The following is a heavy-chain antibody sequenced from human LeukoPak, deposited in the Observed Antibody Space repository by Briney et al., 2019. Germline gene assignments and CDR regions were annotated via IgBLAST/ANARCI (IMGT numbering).Heavy chain of an antibody. V-gene: IGHV3-66*01. D-gene: IGHD6-13*01. CDR3: ARGIAAAASPDY. CDR2: IYSGGST. CDR1: GFTVSTNY. Sequence: GGSLRLSCAASGFTVSTNYMSWVRQAPGKGLEWVSGIYSGGSTYYADSAKGRFTISRDNSKNTLYLQMNTLRVEDTAVYYCARGIAAAASPDYWGQGTLVTVSS. J-gene: IGHJ4*02.